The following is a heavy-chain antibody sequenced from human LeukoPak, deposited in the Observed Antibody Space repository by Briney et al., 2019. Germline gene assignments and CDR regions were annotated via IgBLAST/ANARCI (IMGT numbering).Heavy chain of an antibody. J-gene: IGHJ4*02. Sequence: SETLSLTCAVYGGSFSGYYWSWIRQPPGKGLEWIGEINHSGSTNYNPSLKSRVTISVDTSKNQFSLKLSSVTAADTAMYYCLSGELFQDDYWGQGTLVTVSS. V-gene: IGHV4-34*01. CDR3: LSGELFQDDY. CDR1: GGSFSGYY. D-gene: IGHD3-10*02. CDR2: INHSGST.